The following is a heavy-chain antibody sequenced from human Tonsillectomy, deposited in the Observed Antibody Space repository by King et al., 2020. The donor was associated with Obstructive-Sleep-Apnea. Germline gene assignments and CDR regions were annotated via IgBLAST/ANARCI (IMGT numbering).Heavy chain of an antibody. V-gene: IGHV4-59*08. CDR3: ARHRGVGDHGGYGDYFDY. CDR2: MYYSGNT. D-gene: IGHD4-17*01. J-gene: IGHJ4*02. CDR1: GASISNYY. Sequence: VQLQESGPGLVKPSETLSLTCTVSGASISNYYWSWIRQAPGKGLEWIGYMYYSGNTNYSPALKSRVTISVDTSKIQFSLRLSSVTAADTAEYYCARHRGVGDHGGYGDYFDYWGQGTLVTVSS.